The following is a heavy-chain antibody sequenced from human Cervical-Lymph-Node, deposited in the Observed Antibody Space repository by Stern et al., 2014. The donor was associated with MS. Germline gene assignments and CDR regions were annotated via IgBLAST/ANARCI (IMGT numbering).Heavy chain of an antibody. J-gene: IGHJ5*02. CDR1: GGSFNFYA. D-gene: IGHD2/OR15-2a*01. CDR3: ARRRTEYSSLDP. CDR2: IIPISGTA. Sequence: QVQLVESGAEVKKPGSSVKVSCKASGGSFNFYAISWVRQAPGQGLEWMGDIIPISGTANYAQKFQGRVTITADKSTRIAYMELSSLRSEDTAVYYCARRRTEYSSLDPWGQGTLVTVSS. V-gene: IGHV1-69*06.